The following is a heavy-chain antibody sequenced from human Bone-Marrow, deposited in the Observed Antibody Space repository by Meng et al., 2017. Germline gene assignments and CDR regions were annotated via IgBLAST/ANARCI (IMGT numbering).Heavy chain of an antibody. J-gene: IGHJ6*02. CDR3: AKPTITMFRGGRGMDV. CDR1: GVTISGSD. CDR2: IGSTRKNYAT. V-gene: IGHV3-73*01. Sequence: GESLKISCVVSGVTISGSDIHWVRQASGKGLEWVGRIGSTRKNYATAYAASMRGKFTISRDDSKNTAYLQMNNLKTEDTAVYYCAKPTITMFRGGRGMDVWGQGTTVTVSS. D-gene: IGHD3-10*01.